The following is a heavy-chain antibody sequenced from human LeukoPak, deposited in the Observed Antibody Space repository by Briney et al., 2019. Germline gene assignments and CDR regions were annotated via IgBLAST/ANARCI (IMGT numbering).Heavy chain of an antibody. CDR1: GFTFSSYW. CDR3: ARDQSIAGPTTADY. J-gene: IGHJ4*02. D-gene: IGHD1-26*01. V-gene: IGHV3-74*01. Sequence: GGSLRLSCAASGFTFSSYWMSWVRQAPGKGLVWVSRINTDGSNAIYADSVKGRFTISRDNAKNTLYLQMNSLRADDTAVYFCARDQSIAGPTTADYWGQGTLVTVSS. CDR2: INTDGSNA.